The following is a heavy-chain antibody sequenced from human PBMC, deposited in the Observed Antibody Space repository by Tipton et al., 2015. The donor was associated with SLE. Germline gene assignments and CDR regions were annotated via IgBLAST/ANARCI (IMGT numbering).Heavy chain of an antibody. CDR1: GGSISSGSYY. J-gene: IGHJ1*01. D-gene: IGHD6-13*01. Sequence: TLSLTCTVSGGSISSGSYYWSWIRQPAGKGLEWIGRIYTSGSTNYNPSLKSRVTISVDTSKNQFSLKLSSVTAADTAVYYCARGRSSSWYGAEYFQHWGQGTLVTVSS. CDR2: IYTSGST. V-gene: IGHV4-61*02. CDR3: ARGRSSSWYGAEYFQH.